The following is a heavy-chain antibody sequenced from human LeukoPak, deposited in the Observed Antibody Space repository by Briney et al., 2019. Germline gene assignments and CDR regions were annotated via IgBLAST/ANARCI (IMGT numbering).Heavy chain of an antibody. D-gene: IGHD2-2*02. Sequence: GGSLRLSCAASGFRFSSYWMHWVRQAPGTGLVRVSRINSDGSTTSYADSVKGRFTISRDNAKNTVYLQMNSLRAEDTAVYYCARASHYTIPFDSWGQGTLVTVSS. CDR3: ARASHYTIPFDS. CDR2: INSDGSTT. CDR1: GFRFSSYW. J-gene: IGHJ5*01. V-gene: IGHV3-74*01.